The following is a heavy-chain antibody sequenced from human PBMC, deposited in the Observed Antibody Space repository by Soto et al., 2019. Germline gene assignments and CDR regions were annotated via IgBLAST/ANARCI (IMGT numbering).Heavy chain of an antibody. D-gene: IGHD3-3*01. Sequence: GGSLRLSCAASGFTFSAFAMSWVRQAPGKGLEWVSSVSGSGGDTYYADLVKGRFTISRDNSRNTLHLQMNSLRAEGTAVYYCAKRGLERSLDAFDIWGQGTKVTV. V-gene: IGHV3-23*01. J-gene: IGHJ3*02. CDR2: VSGSGGDT. CDR1: GFTFSAFA. CDR3: AKRGLERSLDAFDI.